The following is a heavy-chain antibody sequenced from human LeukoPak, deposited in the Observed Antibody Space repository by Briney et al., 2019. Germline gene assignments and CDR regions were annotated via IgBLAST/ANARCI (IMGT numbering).Heavy chain of an antibody. Sequence: GGSLRLSCAASGFTFSSYAMHWVRQAPGKGLEWVAVISYDGSNKYYADSVKGRFTISRDNSKNTLYLQMNSLRAEDTAVYYCARDQRYDFWSGYLDYWGQGTLVTVSS. V-gene: IGHV3-30-3*01. J-gene: IGHJ4*02. CDR3: ARDQRYDFWSGYLDY. CDR1: GFTFSSYA. D-gene: IGHD3-3*01. CDR2: ISYDGSNK.